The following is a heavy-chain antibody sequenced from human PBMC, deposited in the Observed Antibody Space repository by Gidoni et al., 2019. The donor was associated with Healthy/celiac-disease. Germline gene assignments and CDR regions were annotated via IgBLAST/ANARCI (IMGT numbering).Heavy chain of an antibody. CDR3: AREGSTEDYVWGGFFDY. CDR1: GFTFSSYA. CDR2: ISYDGSNK. Sequence: QVQLVESGGRVVQPGRSLRLSCAASGFTFSSYAMHWVRQAPGKGLEWVAVISYDGSNKYYADSVKGRFTISRDNSKNTLYLQMNSLRAEDTAVYYCAREGSTEDYVWGGFFDYWGQGTLVTVSS. V-gene: IGHV3-30-3*01. D-gene: IGHD3-16*01. J-gene: IGHJ4*02.